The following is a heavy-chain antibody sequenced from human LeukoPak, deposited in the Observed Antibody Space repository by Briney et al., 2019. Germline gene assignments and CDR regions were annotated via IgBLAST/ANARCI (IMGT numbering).Heavy chain of an antibody. D-gene: IGHD4-17*01. CDR2: IIPIFGTA. CDR3: ASKQDYGDFYFDY. CDR1: GGTFSSYA. J-gene: IGHJ4*02. Sequence: ASVKVSCKASGGTFSSYAISWVRQAPGQGLEWMGGIIPIFGTANYAQKFQGRVTITADKSTSTAYMELSSLRSEDTAVYYCASKQDYGDFYFDYWGQGTLVTVSS. V-gene: IGHV1-69*06.